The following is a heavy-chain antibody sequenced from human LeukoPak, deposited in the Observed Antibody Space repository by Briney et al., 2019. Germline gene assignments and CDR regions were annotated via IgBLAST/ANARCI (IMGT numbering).Heavy chain of an antibody. CDR3: AKAGAVVVVAAKYFDY. J-gene: IGHJ4*02. V-gene: IGHV3-23*01. CDR2: ISGSGGST. Sequence: GGSLRLSCAPSGFTFSSYGMTWVRQSPGKGLEWVSAISGSGGSTYYADSVKGRFTISRDNSKNTLYLQMNSLRAEDTAVYYCAKAGAVVVVAAKYFDYWGQGTLVTVSS. D-gene: IGHD2-15*01. CDR1: GFTFSSYG.